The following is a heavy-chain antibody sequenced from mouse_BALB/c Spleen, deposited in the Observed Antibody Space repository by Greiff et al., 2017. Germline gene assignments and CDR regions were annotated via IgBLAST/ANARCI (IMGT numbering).Heavy chain of an antibody. CDR1: GFTFSSYT. CDR3: ARHAEAWFAY. J-gene: IGHJ3*01. Sequence: DVMLVESGGGLVQPGGSLKLSCAASGFTFSSYTMSWVRQTPEKRLEWVAYISNGGGSTYYPDTVKGRFTISRDNAKNTLYLQMSSLKSEDTAMYYCARHAEAWFAYWGQGTLVTVSA. CDR2: ISNGGGST. V-gene: IGHV5-12-2*01.